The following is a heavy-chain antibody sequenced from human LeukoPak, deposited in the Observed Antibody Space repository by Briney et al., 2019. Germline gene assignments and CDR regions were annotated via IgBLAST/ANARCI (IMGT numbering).Heavy chain of an antibody. Sequence: ASVKVSCKASGYTFTSYYMHWVRQAPGQGLEWMGIINPSGGSTSYAQKFQGRVTMTRDMSTSTVYMELSSLRSEDTAVYYCARVISSGELDPWGQGTLVTVSS. CDR2: INPSGGST. D-gene: IGHD3-10*01. V-gene: IGHV1-46*01. J-gene: IGHJ5*02. CDR1: GYTFTSYY. CDR3: ARVISSGELDP.